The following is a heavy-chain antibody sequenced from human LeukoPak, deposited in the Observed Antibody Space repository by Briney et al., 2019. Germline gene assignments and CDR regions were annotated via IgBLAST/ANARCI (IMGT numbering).Heavy chain of an antibody. CDR3: ARDVGHDNNGYRGCFDP. D-gene: IGHD3-16*02. Sequence: GASVKVSCKASGYSFTGYFIHWVRQAPGQGLEWMGCIDPNSGDTKYAQKFQGRVSMTRDTSISTGYMELSRLRSDDTAVYFCARDVGHDNNGYRGCFDPWGQGTLVTVSS. J-gene: IGHJ5*02. CDR2: IDPNSGDT. CDR1: GYSFTGYF. V-gene: IGHV1-2*02.